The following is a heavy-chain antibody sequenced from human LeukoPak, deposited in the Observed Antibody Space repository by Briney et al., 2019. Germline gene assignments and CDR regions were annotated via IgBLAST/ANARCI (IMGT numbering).Heavy chain of an antibody. Sequence: SETVSLTCTVSGGSISSGDYYWSWIRQPPGKGLEWIGEINHSGSTNYNPSLKSRVTISVDTSKNQFSLKLSSVTAAATSVYYYGTSHWSVLAWFDPWGQGALVTVSS. CDR2: INHSGST. D-gene: IGHD1-26*01. CDR1: GGSISSGDYY. CDR3: GTSHWSVLAWFDP. J-gene: IGHJ5*02. V-gene: IGHV4-30-4*08.